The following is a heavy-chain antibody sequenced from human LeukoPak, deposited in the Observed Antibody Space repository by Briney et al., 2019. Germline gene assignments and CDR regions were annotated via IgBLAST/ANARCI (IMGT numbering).Heavy chain of an antibody. CDR2: IYHSGST. D-gene: IGHD3-22*01. CDR3: VRVRGYYDSSGYYPDWYFDL. CDR1: GGSISSGGYS. V-gene: IGHV4-30-2*01. J-gene: IGHJ2*01. Sequence: PSQTLSLTCAVSGGSISSGGYSWSWIRQPPGKGLEWIGYIYHSGSTYYNPSLKSRVTISVDRSKNQFSLKLSSVTAADTAVYYCVRVRGYYDSSGYYPDWYFDLWGRGTLVTVSS.